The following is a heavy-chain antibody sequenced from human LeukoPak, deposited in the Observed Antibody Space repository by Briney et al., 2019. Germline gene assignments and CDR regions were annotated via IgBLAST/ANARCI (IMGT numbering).Heavy chain of an antibody. Sequence: PGGSLRLSCAASGFTFSSYAMHWVRRAPGKGLEYVSAISSNGGSTYYAHSVKGRFTISRDKSKNTLYLQMGSLRAEDMAVYYCARGYSGYDYLGVFFDYWGQGTLVTVSS. CDR2: ISSNGGST. CDR1: GFTFSSYA. J-gene: IGHJ4*02. CDR3: ARGYSGYDYLGVFFDY. V-gene: IGHV3-64*01. D-gene: IGHD5-12*01.